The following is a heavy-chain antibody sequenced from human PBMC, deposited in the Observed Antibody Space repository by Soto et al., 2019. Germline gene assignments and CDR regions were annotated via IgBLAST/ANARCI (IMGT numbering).Heavy chain of an antibody. Sequence: QVQLVESGGGVVQPGRSLRLSCAASGFTFSSYGIHWVRQAPGKGLEWVAVIWYDGSNKYYADSVKGRSTISRDNSKKALYVQNNSLRAEDTSVYYCARERRGLYSSGRVRVPVDYWGQGTLVTVSS. CDR2: IWYDGSNK. CDR3: ARERRGLYSSGRVRVPVDY. J-gene: IGHJ4*02. V-gene: IGHV3-33*01. D-gene: IGHD6-19*01. CDR1: GFTFSSYG.